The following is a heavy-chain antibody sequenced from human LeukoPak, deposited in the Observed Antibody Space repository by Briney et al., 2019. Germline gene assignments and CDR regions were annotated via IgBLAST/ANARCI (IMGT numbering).Heavy chain of an antibody. Sequence: GASVKVSRKASGYTFTNYYIHWVRQAPGQGLEWMGIINPSGGSTSYAQIFQGRVTMTRDTSTSTVYMELSSLRSEDTAVYYCARVGHLSFDYWGQGTLVTVS. J-gene: IGHJ4*02. CDR1: GYTFTNYY. CDR3: ARVGHLSFDY. CDR2: INPSGGST. V-gene: IGHV1-46*01.